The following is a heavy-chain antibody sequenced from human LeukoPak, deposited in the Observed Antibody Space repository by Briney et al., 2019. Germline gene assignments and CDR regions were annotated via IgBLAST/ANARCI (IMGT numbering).Heavy chain of an antibody. J-gene: IGHJ4*02. D-gene: IGHD1-26*01. Sequence: GGSLRLSCAASGFTFSSYAMTWVRQAPGKGLERVSVIYSGGSTYYADSVKGRFTISRDNSKNTLYLQMNSLRAEDTAVYYCARVWSRIVGATTSSVYWGQGTLVTVSS. CDR1: GFTFSSYA. CDR2: IYSGGST. V-gene: IGHV3-53*01. CDR3: ARVWSRIVGATTSSVY.